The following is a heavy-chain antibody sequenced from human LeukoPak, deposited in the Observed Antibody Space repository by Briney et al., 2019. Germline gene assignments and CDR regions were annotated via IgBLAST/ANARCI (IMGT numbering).Heavy chain of an antibody. CDR3: ARAQMGYCSSTSCQNNWFDP. V-gene: IGHV4-34*01. CDR1: GGSFSGYY. J-gene: IGHJ5*02. Sequence: TSETLSLTCAVYGGSFSGYYWSWIRQPPGKGLEWIGEINHSGSTNYNPSLKSRVTMSVDTSKNQFSLKLSSVTAADTAVYYCARAQMGYCSSTSCQNNWFDPWGQGTLVTVSS. D-gene: IGHD2-2*01. CDR2: INHSGST.